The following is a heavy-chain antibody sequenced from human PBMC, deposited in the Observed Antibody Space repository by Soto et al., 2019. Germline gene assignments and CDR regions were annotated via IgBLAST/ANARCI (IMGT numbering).Heavy chain of an antibody. D-gene: IGHD1-1*01. J-gene: IGHJ5*02. V-gene: IGHV4-30-2*01. CDR2: IYHSGST. CDR1: GGSISSGGYS. CDR3: ARCPRDNWNACDWFDP. Sequence: SETLSLTCAVSGGSISSGGYSWSWIRQPPGKGLEWIGYIYHSGSTYYNPSLKSRVTISVDRSKNQFSLKLSSVTAADTAVYYCARCPRDNWNACDWFDPWGQGTLVTVSS.